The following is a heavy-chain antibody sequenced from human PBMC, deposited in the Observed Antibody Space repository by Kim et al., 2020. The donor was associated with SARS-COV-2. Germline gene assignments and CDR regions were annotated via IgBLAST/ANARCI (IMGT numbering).Heavy chain of an antibody. Sequence: SRGTISVDTSKNQFSLKLSSVTAADTAVYYCARDPFSITIFGVVITEAFDIWGQGTMVTVSS. D-gene: IGHD3-3*01. V-gene: IGHV4-30-2*05. CDR3: ARDPFSITIFGVVITEAFDI. J-gene: IGHJ3*02.